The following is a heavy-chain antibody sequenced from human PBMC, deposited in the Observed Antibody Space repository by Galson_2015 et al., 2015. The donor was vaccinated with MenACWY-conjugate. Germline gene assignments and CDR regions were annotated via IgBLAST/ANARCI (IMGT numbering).Heavy chain of an antibody. CDR1: GYSFSSYW. CDR3: ARLWGVVVVTTWYFDL. Sequence: QSGAEVKKPGESLRISCKGSGYSFSSYWIGWVRQMPGKGLEWMGVVYPDDSDTRYSPSFEGQVTISVDKSISTAYLQWTSLEASDTAIYYCARLWGVVVVTTWYFDLWGRGTPVIVSS. V-gene: IGHV5-51*01. CDR2: VYPDDSDT. J-gene: IGHJ2*01. D-gene: IGHD3-22*01.